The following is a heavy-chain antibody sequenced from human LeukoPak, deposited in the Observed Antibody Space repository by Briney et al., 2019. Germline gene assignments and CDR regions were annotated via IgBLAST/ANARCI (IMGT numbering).Heavy chain of an antibody. D-gene: IGHD3-10*01. J-gene: IGHJ5*02. CDR3: ARGVRNYYGSGSYIYWFDP. CDR2: IYYSGST. CDR1: GGSISSYY. Sequence: SETLSLTCTVSGGSISSYYWSWIRQPPGKGLEWIGNIYYSGSTNYNPSLKSRVTISVDTSKNQFSLKLSSVTAADTAVYYCARGVRNYYGSGSYIYWFDPWGQGTLVTVSS. V-gene: IGHV4-59*01.